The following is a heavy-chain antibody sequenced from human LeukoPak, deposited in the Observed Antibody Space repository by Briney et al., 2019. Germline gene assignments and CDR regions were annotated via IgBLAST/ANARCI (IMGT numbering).Heavy chain of an antibody. D-gene: IGHD6-13*01. CDR2: IWYDGSNK. Sequence: GGSLRLSCAASGFTFSSYGMHWVRQAPGKGLEWVAVIWYDGSNKYYADSVKGRFTISRDNSKNTLYLQMNSLRAEDTAVYYCARDWHRSSWYNWFDPWGQGTLVTVSS. CDR3: ARDWHRSSWYNWFDP. J-gene: IGHJ5*02. V-gene: IGHV3-33*01. CDR1: GFTFSSYG.